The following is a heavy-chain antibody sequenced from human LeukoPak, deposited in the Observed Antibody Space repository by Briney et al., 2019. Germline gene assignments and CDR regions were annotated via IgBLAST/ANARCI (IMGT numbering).Heavy chain of an antibody. CDR2: INPNSGGT. D-gene: IGHD6-13*01. Sequence: GSVKVSCKAPGYTFTGYYLDWARKARGQGLEWMGWINPNSGGTNYAPKFQGRVTMTRDTSTSTAYMELSRLRSDDTAVYYCARDPGSSSYFDNWGQGTLVT. J-gene: IGHJ4*02. V-gene: IGHV1-2*02. CDR1: GYTFTGYY. CDR3: ARDPGSSSYFDN.